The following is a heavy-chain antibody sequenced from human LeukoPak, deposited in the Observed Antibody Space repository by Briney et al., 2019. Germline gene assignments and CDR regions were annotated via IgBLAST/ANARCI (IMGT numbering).Heavy chain of an antibody. Sequence: GKSLRLSCAASGFTFSSFAMHWVRQAPGKGLEWVAVISFEGRNKYYADSLKGRFTISRDNSKNTLYLQMNSLRGEDTAVYFCAKDPGGYYFDYWGQGTVVTVSS. CDR1: GFTFSSFA. J-gene: IGHJ4*02. CDR3: AKDPGGYYFDY. V-gene: IGHV3-30*18. CDR2: ISFEGRNK. D-gene: IGHD1-14*01.